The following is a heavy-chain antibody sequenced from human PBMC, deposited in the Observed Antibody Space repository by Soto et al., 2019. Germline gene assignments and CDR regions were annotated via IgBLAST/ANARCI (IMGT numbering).Heavy chain of an antibody. J-gene: IGHJ3*02. CDR1: DFTISSYG. CDR3: ARDRGSPDAFDI. Sequence: PGGSLRLSCAASDFTISSYGMSWVRQAPGKGLEWVSVISGSGGTYYADSVKGRFTISRDNAKNTLHLQMNSLRGEDTALYYCARDRGSPDAFDIWGQGTMVTVSS. V-gene: IGHV3-23*01. CDR2: ISGSGGT. D-gene: IGHD2-15*01.